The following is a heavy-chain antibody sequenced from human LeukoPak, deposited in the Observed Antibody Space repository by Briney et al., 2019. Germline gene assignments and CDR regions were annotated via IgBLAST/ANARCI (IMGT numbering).Heavy chain of an antibody. D-gene: IGHD3-22*01. CDR3: AREDYYDSGSFDP. V-gene: IGHV3-23*01. CDR2: ISGSGANT. J-gene: IGHJ5*02. Sequence: GGSLRLSCAASGFTFNIYGMNWVRQAPGKGLEWVSEISGSGANTYYADSVKGRFSISRDNSKNTLYLQMNSLRSEDTAVYYCAREDYYDSGSFDPWGQGTLVTVSS. CDR1: GFTFNIYG.